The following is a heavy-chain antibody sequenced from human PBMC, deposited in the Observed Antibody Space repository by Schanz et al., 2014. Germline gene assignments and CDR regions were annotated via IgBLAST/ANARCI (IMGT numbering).Heavy chain of an antibody. J-gene: IGHJ4*01. CDR2: ICGTTTYT. V-gene: IGHV3-11*05. CDR3: AREQIMAAAGLVDY. D-gene: IGHD6-13*01. Sequence: QVQLVESGGGLVKPGGSLRLSCAASGFTFSDYYMSWIRQAPGKGLEWVSYICGTTTYTNYADSVKGRFTISRDNAKNSLYLQMNSLRAEDTAVYYCAREQIMAAAGLVDYWGHGTLVTVSS. CDR1: GFTFSDYY.